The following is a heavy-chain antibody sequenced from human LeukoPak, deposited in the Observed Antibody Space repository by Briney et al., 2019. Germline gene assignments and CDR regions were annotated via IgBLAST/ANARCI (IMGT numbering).Heavy chain of an antibody. CDR2: ISSSSSTI. CDR1: GFTFSSYS. D-gene: IGHD3-22*01. V-gene: IGHV3-48*04. J-gene: IGHJ4*02. Sequence: GGSLRLSCAASGFTFSSYSIDWVCQAPGKGLEWLSYISSSSSTIYFADSVKGRFTISRDNANNSAYLHMNSLRAEDTSVYYCARVWSSGYTKDYWGQGTLVTVS. CDR3: ARVWSSGYTKDY.